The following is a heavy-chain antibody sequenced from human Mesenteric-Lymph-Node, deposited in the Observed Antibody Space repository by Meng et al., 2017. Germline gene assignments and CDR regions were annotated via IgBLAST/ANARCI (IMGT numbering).Heavy chain of an antibody. D-gene: IGHD3-10*01. CDR2: IIPIFGTA. CDR3: AREGVVRGVIVY. J-gene: IGHJ4*02. V-gene: IGHV1-69*13. Sequence: SVKVSCKASGGTFSSYAISWVRQAPGQGLEWMGGIIPIFGTANYAQKFQGRVTITADESTSTAYMELSSLRSEDTAVYYCAREGVVRGVIVYWGQGTLVTVSS. CDR1: GGTFSSYA.